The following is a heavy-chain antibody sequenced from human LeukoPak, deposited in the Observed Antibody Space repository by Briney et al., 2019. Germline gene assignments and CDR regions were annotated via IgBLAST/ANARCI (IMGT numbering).Heavy chain of an antibody. CDR3: ARDLLVPAAYGGVDY. CDR2: ISSSGSTI. Sequence: SGGSLRLSCAASGFTFSSYEMNWVRQAPGKGLEWVSYISSSGSTIYYADSVKGRFTISRDNAKNSLYLQMNSLRAEDTAVYYCARDLLVPAAYGGVDYWGRGTLVTVSS. D-gene: IGHD2-2*01. V-gene: IGHV3-48*03. J-gene: IGHJ4*02. CDR1: GFTFSSYE.